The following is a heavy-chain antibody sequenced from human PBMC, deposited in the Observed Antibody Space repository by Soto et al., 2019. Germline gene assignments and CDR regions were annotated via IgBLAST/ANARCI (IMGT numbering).Heavy chain of an antibody. CDR1: GYTFTDYY. CDR2: INPNSGGT. J-gene: IGHJ6*02. V-gene: IGHV1-2*04. CDR3: ASHRPYSYYGMDV. Sequence: ASVKVSCKASGYTFTDYYIHWVRLRQAPGQGLEWMGWINPNSGGTNYAQKFQDWVTMTRDTSISTAYLELRCLRSDDTAVYYCASHRPYSYYGMDVWGQGTTVTVSS.